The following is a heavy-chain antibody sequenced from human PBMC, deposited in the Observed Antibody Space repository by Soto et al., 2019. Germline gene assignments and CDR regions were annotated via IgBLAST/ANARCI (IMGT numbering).Heavy chain of an antibody. CDR2: INHSGST. J-gene: IGHJ5*02. CDR1: GGSFSGYC. CDR3: ARVVVPAAPGDP. V-gene: IGHV4-34*01. Sequence: PSETLSLTCAVYGGSFSGYCWSWIRQPPGKGLEWIGEINHSGSTNYNPSLKSRVTISVDTSKNQFSLKLSSVTAADTAVYYCARVVVPAAPGDPWGQGTLVTVSS. D-gene: IGHD2-2*01.